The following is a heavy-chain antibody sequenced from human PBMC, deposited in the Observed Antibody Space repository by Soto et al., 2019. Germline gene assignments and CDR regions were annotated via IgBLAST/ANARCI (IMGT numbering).Heavy chain of an antibody. D-gene: IGHD1-1*01. CDR2: INAGNGNT. Sequence: ASVKVSCKASGYTFTSYAMHWVRQAPGQRLEWMGWINAGNGNTKYSQKFQGRVTITRDTSASTAYMELSSLRSEETAVYYCARLQLERPDAFDIRGQGTMVTVPS. CDR3: ARLQLERPDAFDI. V-gene: IGHV1-3*01. CDR1: GYTFTSYA. J-gene: IGHJ3*02.